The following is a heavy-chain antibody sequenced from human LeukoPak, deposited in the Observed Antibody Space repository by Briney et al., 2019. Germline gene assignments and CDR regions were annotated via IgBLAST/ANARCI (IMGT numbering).Heavy chain of an antibody. CDR2: ISGSGTST. CDR1: GFTFSNYA. V-gene: IGHV3-23*01. Sequence: GGSLRLSCAVSGFTFSNYAMSWVRQAPGKGLEWVSAISGSGTSTYYADSVKGRFTISRDNAKNSLNLQMNSLRAEDTAVYYCARDDLTNGYNGNYWGQGTLVTVSS. CDR3: ARDDLTNGYNGNY. J-gene: IGHJ4*02. D-gene: IGHD5-24*01.